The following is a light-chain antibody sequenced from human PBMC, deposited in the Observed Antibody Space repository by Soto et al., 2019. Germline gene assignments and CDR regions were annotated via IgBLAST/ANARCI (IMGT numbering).Light chain of an antibody. Sequence: DIQMTQSPSSLSASVGDTVTITCRARQAIKKNLNWYQQKPGQAPNLLIYSASDFQSGVPSRFSGSGSGTEFTLTISGLQPDDSATYYSQQSFHTPSTFGQRTDMEI. V-gene: IGKV1-39*01. CDR1: QAIKKN. CDR2: SAS. CDR3: QQSFHTPST. J-gene: IGKJ2*01.